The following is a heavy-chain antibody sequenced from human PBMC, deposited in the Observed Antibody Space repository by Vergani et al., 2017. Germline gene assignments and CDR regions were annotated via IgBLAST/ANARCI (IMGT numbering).Heavy chain of an antibody. J-gene: IGHJ4*02. Sequence: AASGFTVSSNYMSWVRQAPGKGLEWVSVIYSGGSTYYADSVKGRFTISRDNSKNTLYLQMNSLRAEDTAVYYCASEVGADKGYWGQGTLVTVSS. V-gene: IGHV3-53*01. CDR3: ASEVGADKGY. D-gene: IGHD1-26*01. CDR2: IYSGGST. CDR1: GFTVSSNY.